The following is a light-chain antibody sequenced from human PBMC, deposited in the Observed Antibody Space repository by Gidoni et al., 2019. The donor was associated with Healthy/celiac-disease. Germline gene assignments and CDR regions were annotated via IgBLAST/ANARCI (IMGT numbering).Light chain of an antibody. V-gene: IGKV3-20*01. Sequence: DIVLTQSPGTLSLSPGERATLSCRASQSVSSSYLAWYQQKPGQAPRLRIYGASSRATGIPDRFSGSGSGTDFTLTISRLEPEDFAVYYCQQYGSSRTVGQGTKVEIK. J-gene: IGKJ1*01. CDR3: QQYGSSRT. CDR2: GAS. CDR1: QSVSSSY.